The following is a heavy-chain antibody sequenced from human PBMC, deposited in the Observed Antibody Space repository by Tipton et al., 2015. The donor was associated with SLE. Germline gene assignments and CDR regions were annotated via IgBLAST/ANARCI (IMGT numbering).Heavy chain of an antibody. J-gene: IGHJ4*02. D-gene: IGHD6-19*01. Sequence: SLRLSCAASGFTFSNHEMNWVRQAPGKGLEWVSVIYSGGSTYYADSVKGRFTISRDNSKNTPYLQMNSLRAEDTAVYYCARDRGSGWFDFDYWGQGTLVTVSS. CDR2: IYSGGST. CDR1: GFTFSNHE. CDR3: ARDRGSGWFDFDY. V-gene: IGHV3-53*05.